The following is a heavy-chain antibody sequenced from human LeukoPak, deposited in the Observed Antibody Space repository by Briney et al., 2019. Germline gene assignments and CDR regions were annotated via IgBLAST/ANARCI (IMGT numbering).Heavy chain of an antibody. J-gene: IGHJ4*02. CDR1: GFTFSSYG. V-gene: IGHV3-30*18. CDR3: AKDGGAC. D-gene: IGHD3-16*01. Sequence: GGSLRLSCAASGFTFSSYGMHWVRQAPGKGLEWVAVISYDGSNKYYADSVKGRFTISRDNSKNTLYLQMNSLRAEDTAVYYCAKDGGACWGQGTLVTVSS. CDR2: ISYDGSNK.